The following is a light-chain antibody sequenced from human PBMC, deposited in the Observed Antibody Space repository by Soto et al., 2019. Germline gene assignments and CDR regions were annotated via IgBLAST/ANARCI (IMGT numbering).Light chain of an antibody. CDR3: ASWDDSLNVI. CDR2: SDD. J-gene: IGLJ2*01. V-gene: IGLV1-44*01. CDR1: SSNIGSNT. Sequence: QSVLTQPPSASGTPGQRVTISCSGSSSNIGSNTVNWYQQLPGTAPKLLIYSDDQRPSWVPGRFSASKSGASASLAITGLQSEDEALYYCASWDDSLNVIFGGGTKLTVL.